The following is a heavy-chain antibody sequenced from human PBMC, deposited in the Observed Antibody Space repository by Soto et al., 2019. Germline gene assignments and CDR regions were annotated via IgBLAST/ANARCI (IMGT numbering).Heavy chain of an antibody. J-gene: IGHJ4*02. CDR2: TYHSGNP. V-gene: IGHV4-30-2*01. CDR1: GGSIRTGGYS. D-gene: IGHD4-17*01. Sequence: QLQLQESGSGLVKPSQTLSLTCTVSGGSIRTGGYSWSWIRQPPGKGLEWIGNTYHSGNPYYNPPLESRVTISVDGSKNQFSLKVGSVTAADTAVYYCAREDYGDYGGYFGSWGQGSLVTVSS. CDR3: AREDYGDYGGYFGS.